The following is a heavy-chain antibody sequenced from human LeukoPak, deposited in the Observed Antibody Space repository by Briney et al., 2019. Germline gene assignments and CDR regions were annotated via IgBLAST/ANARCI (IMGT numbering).Heavy chain of an antibody. CDR1: GFTFSSYG. J-gene: IGHJ6*02. D-gene: IGHD4-17*01. Sequence: GGSLRLSCAASGFTFSSYGMHWVRQAPGKGLEWVAVISYDGSNKYYADSVKGRFTISRDNSKNTLYLQMNSLRAEDTAVYYCAKVPRAVTYYYGMDVWGQGTTVTVSS. CDR3: AKVPRAVTYYYGMDV. CDR2: ISYDGSNK. V-gene: IGHV3-30*18.